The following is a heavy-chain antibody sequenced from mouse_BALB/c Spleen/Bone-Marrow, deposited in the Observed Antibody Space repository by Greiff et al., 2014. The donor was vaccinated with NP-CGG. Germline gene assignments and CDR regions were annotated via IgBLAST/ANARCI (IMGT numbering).Heavy chain of an antibody. Sequence: VQLKESGGGLVQPGGSMKLSCAASGFAFSDTWLDWVRQSPEKGPEWVAEIRTKADDHATYYAESVKERFTISRDDSISSVYLQMNSLRAEDTGIYYCTPHPFDYWGQGTTLTVSS. CDR1: GFAFSDTW. CDR3: TPHPFDY. CDR2: IRTKADDHAT. V-gene: IGHV6-6*01. J-gene: IGHJ2*01.